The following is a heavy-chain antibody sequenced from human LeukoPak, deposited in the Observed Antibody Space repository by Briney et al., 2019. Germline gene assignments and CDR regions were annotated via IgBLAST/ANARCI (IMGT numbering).Heavy chain of an antibody. J-gene: IGHJ2*01. D-gene: IGHD3-22*01. CDR1: GYTFTSYY. Sequence: ASVKVSCKASGYTFTSYYMHWVRQAPGQGLEWMGIINPSGGSTSYAQKFQGRVTMTRDMSTSTVYMELSSLRAEDAAVYYCAKEGLYYYDSSGGNWYFDLWGRGTLVTVSS. CDR3: AKEGLYYYDSSGGNWYFDL. CDR2: INPSGGST. V-gene: IGHV1-46*01.